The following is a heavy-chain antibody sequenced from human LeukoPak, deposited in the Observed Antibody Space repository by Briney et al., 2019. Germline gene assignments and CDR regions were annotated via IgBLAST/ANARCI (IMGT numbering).Heavy chain of an antibody. CDR2: IKQDGSEK. V-gene: IGHV3-7*01. J-gene: IGHJ4*02. CDR1: GFTFSSYW. CDR3: AGSVNGRDDLWSGYQFDY. Sequence: GGSLRLSCAASGFTFSSYWMSWVRQAPGKGLEWVANIKQDGSEKYYVDSVKGRFTISRDNAKNSLYLQMNSLRAEDTAVYYCAGSVNGRDDLWSGYQFDYWGQGTPVTVSS. D-gene: IGHD3-3*01.